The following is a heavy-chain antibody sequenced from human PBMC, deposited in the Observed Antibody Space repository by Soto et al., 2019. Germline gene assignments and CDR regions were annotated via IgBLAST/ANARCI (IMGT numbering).Heavy chain of an antibody. Sequence: GGSLRLSCTASGFTFGDYAMSWFRQAPGKGLEWVGFIRSNTFGGTTDYATPVKGRFTISRDDSKNTLYLQMNSLKAEDTAVYYCTTIRWYTYYFDYWGLGTLVTVSS. CDR1: GFTFGDYA. CDR2: IRSNTFGGTT. D-gene: IGHD2-15*01. J-gene: IGHJ4*02. CDR3: TTIRWYTYYFDY. V-gene: IGHV3-49*03.